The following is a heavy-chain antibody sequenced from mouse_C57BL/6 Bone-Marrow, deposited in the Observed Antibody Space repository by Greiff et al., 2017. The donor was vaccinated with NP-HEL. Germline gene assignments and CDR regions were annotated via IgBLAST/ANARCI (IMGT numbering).Heavy chain of an antibody. CDR2: IYPRSGNT. D-gene: IGHD1-1*01. CDR1: GYTFTSYG. J-gene: IGHJ3*01. Sequence: QVHVKQSGAELARPGASVKLSCKASGYTFTSYGISWVKQRTGQGLEWIGEIYPRSGNTYYNEKFKGKATLTADKSSSTAYMELRSLTSEDSAVYFCARADYYGSGAYWGQGTLVTVSA. V-gene: IGHV1-81*01. CDR3: ARADYYGSGAY.